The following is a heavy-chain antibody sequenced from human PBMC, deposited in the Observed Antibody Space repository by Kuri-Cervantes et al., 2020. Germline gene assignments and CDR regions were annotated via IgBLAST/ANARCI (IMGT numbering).Heavy chain of an antibody. J-gene: IGHJ6*03. CDR3: ARSTAVAGVHYFYYMDV. CDR2: IIPILGTA. D-gene: IGHD6-19*01. CDR1: GYTFTSYG. V-gene: IGHV1-18*01. Sequence: ASVKVSCKASGYTFTSYGISWVRQAPGRGLEWMGGIIPILGTANYAQKFQARLTMTTDTSTNTAYMELRSLTYDDTAVYFCARSTAVAGVHYFYYMDVWDNGTTVTVSS.